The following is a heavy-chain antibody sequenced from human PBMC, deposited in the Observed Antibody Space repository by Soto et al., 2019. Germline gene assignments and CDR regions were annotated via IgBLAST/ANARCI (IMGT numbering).Heavy chain of an antibody. CDR1: GFTFSSYA. CDR3: AKDRVVLMVYAIFTYYYMDV. CDR2: ISGSGGST. D-gene: IGHD2-8*01. J-gene: IGHJ6*03. V-gene: IGHV3-23*01. Sequence: LRLSCAASGFTFSSYAMSWVRQAPGKGLEWVSAISGSGGSTYYADSVKGRFTISRDNSKNTLYLQMNSLRAEDTAVYYCAKDRVVLMVYAIFTYYYMDVWGKGTTVTVSS.